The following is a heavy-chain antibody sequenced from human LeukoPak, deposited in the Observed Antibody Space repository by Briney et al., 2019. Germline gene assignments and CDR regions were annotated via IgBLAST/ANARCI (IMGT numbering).Heavy chain of an antibody. Sequence: GGSLRLSCAASGITFSSYWMHWVRQAPGKVLVWVSRINSDGRSTRYADSVKGRFTISRDNSKNSVFLQMNSLRADDTAEYFCARDPGSQDSGAWYVFDYWGRGTLVTVSS. CDR1: GITFSSYW. D-gene: IGHD6-19*01. CDR3: ARDPGSQDSGAWYVFDY. V-gene: IGHV3-74*01. J-gene: IGHJ4*02. CDR2: INSDGRST.